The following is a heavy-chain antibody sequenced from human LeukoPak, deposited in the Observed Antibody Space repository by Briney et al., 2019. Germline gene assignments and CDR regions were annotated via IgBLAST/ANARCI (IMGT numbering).Heavy chain of an antibody. CDR1: GFTFDDYA. D-gene: IGHD3-10*01. Sequence: GGSLRLSCAASGFTFDDYAMHWVRQAPGKGLEWVSLISWDGGSTYYADSVKGRFTISRDNSKNTLYLQMNSLRAEDTAVYYCAKDAIITMVRGVTAYFDYWGQGTLVTVSS. V-gene: IGHV3-43D*03. CDR3: AKDAIITMVRGVTAYFDY. CDR2: ISWDGGST. J-gene: IGHJ4*02.